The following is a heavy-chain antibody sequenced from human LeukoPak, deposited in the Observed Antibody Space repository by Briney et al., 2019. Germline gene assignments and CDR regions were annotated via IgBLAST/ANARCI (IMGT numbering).Heavy chain of an antibody. CDR1: GFIFSNYG. V-gene: IGHV3-23*01. J-gene: IGHJ3*02. CDR3: AKDGEWYDAFDI. Sequence: PGGSLRLSCAASGFIFSNYGMSWVRQAPGKGLEWVSAISGSGGSTYYADSVKGRFTISRDNSKNTLYLQMHSLRAEDTAVYYCAKDGEWYDAFDIWGQGTMVTVSS. D-gene: IGHD3-3*01. CDR2: ISGSGGST.